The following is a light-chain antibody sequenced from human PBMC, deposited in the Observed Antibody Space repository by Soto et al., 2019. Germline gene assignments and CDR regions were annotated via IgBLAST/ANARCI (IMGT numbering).Light chain of an antibody. CDR3: QNYDNSPT. J-gene: IGKJ1*01. V-gene: IGKV1-27*01. CDR2: TAS. CDR1: QGIGNS. Sequence: DIQLTQSPSSLSAAIGDRVTITCRPSQGIGNSIAWYRQRPGTVPTLLIHTASPLQSGVPSRVSGSGSGKDFTLTIISMQPEDVANYYGQNYDNSPTCGPGTKVE.